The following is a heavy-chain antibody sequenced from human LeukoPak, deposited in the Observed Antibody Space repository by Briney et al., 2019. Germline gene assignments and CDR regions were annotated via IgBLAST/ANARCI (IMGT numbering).Heavy chain of an antibody. CDR3: ARGLRWSLFDY. V-gene: IGHV4-59*01. CDR1: GGSINSYF. D-gene: IGHD4-23*01. CDR2: IYYSGST. J-gene: IGHJ4*02. Sequence: SETLSLTCSVSGGSINSYFWSWIRQPPGKGLEWIGYIYYSGSTNYNPSLESRVTISVDTSKNQFSLKLSSVTASDTAVYYCARGLRWSLFDYWGQGTLVTVSS.